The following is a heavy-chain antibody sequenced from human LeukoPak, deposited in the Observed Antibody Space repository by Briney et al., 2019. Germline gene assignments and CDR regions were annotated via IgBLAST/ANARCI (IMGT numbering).Heavy chain of an antibody. CDR3: ARVDY. J-gene: IGHJ4*02. CDR1: GCTFSGYW. V-gene: IGHV3-7*01. Sequence: PGGSLRLSCAASGCTFSGYWMSWVRQAPGKGLEWVADINQNGSKKYYVDSVKARFTISRDNAKNSLYLQMNSLRAEDTAVYYCARVDYGGQGTLVPVS. CDR2: INQNGSKK.